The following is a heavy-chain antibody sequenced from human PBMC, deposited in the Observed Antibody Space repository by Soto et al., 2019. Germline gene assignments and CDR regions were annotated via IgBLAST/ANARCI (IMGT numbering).Heavy chain of an antibody. CDR3: ARGISSTSGFEWFDP. V-gene: IGHV5-10-1*01. Sequence: PGESLKISCNGSGYSFTSYWISWVRQMPGKGLEWMGRIDPSDSYTNYSPSFQGHVTISADKSISTAYLQWSSLKASDTAMYYCARGISSTSGFEWFDPWGQGTLVTVSS. CDR2: IDPSDSYT. J-gene: IGHJ5*02. CDR1: GYSFTSYW. D-gene: IGHD2-2*01.